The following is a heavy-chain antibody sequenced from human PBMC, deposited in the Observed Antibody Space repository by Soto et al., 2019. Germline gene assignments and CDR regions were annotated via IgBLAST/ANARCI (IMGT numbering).Heavy chain of an antibody. V-gene: IGHV3-15*07. J-gene: IGHJ6*02. Sequence: EVQLVESGGGLVKPGGSLRLSCAASGFTFSNAWMNWVRQAPGKGLEWVGRITSKTDGGTTDYAAPVKGRFTISRDDSKNTLYLQMNSLKTEDTAVYYCTTSYCSGGSCYYYYGMDVWGQGTTVTVSS. CDR1: GFTFSNAW. CDR3: TTSYCSGGSCYYYYGMDV. D-gene: IGHD2-15*01. CDR2: ITSKTDGGTT.